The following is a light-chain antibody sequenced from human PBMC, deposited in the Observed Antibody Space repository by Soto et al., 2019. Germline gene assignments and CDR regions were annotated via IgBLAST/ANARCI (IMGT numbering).Light chain of an antibody. CDR3: QQYGSSPGWT. CDR2: GAA. Sequence: VLTQSPGTLSLSPGERATLSCRARQSVSSSYLAWYQQKPGQAPSLLIYGAASRATGIPDRFSGSGSGTDFTLTISRLEPEDFAVYYCQQYGSSPGWTFGQGTKVEIK. V-gene: IGKV3-20*01. CDR1: QSVSSSY. J-gene: IGKJ1*01.